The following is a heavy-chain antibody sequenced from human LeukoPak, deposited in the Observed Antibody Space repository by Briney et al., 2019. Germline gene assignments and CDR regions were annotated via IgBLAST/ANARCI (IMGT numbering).Heavy chain of an antibody. D-gene: IGHD3-16*01. CDR2: ISYDGSNK. J-gene: IGHJ6*02. CDR3: AKGDLDYYYYHGMDV. CDR1: GFTFSNAW. V-gene: IGHV3-30*18. Sequence: PGGSLRLSCAASGFTFSNAWMSWVRQAPGKGLEWVAVISYDGSNKYHTDSVKGRFTISRDNSKNTLYLQMNSLRAEDTAVYYCAKGDLDYYYYHGMDVWGQGTTVTVSS.